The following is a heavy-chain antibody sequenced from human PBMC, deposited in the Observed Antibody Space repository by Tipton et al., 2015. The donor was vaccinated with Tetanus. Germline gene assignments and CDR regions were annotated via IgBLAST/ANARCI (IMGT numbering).Heavy chain of an antibody. V-gene: IGHV3-23*01. CDR3: AKVPGKMATMILFDY. D-gene: IGHD5-24*01. J-gene: IGHJ4*02. CDR2: ISGSGGST. CDR1: GFTFSSYA. Sequence: SLRLSCAASGFTFSSYAMSWVRQAPGKGLEWVSAISGSGGSTYYADSVKGRFTISRDNSKNTLYLQMNSLRAEDMAVYYCAKVPGKMATMILFDYWGQGTLVTVSS.